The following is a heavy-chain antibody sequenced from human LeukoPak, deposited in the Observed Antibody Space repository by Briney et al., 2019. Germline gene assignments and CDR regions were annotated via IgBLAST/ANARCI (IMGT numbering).Heavy chain of an antibody. J-gene: IGHJ4*02. V-gene: IGHV3-23*01. D-gene: IGHD6-13*01. CDR1: GFTFSSYA. Sequence: PGGSLRLSCAASGFTFSSYAMSWVRQAPGRGLEWVSGISGSGGSTYYADSVKGRFTISRDNSKNTLYLQMNSLRAEDTAVYHCAKDGVGSSSGSCRHFDYWGQGTLVLVSS. CDR3: AKDGVGSSSGSCRHFDY. CDR2: ISGSGGST.